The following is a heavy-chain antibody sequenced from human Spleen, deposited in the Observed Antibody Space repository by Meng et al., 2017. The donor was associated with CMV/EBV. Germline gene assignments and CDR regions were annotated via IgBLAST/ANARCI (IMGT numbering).Heavy chain of an antibody. CDR3: ARDSVRSYCSSSYCYETLYYHSGLDV. V-gene: IGHV3-30*03. J-gene: IGHJ6*02. Sequence: GESLKISCAASGFTFSGYGMHWVRQAPGEGLEWVALISFDGTSKYYADSVKGRFTISRDNSDNTVDLEMNSLRAEDTAVYYCARDSVRSYCSSSYCYETLYYHSGLDVWGQGTTVTVSS. CDR1: GFTFSGYG. D-gene: IGHD2-2*01. CDR2: ISFDGTSK.